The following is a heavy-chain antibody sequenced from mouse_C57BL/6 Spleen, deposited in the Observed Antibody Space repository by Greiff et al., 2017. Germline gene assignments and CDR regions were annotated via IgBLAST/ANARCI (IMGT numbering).Heavy chain of an antibody. Sequence: QVQLQQPGAELVKPGASVKLSCKASGYTFTSYWMQWVKQRPGQGLEWIGEIDPSDSYTNYNQKFKGKATLTVDTSSSTAYMQLSSLTSEDSAVYYCARRYGSSLWYFDVWGTGTTVTVSS. D-gene: IGHD1-1*01. CDR2: IDPSDSYT. CDR1: GYTFTSYW. CDR3: ARRYGSSLWYFDV. V-gene: IGHV1-50*01. J-gene: IGHJ1*03.